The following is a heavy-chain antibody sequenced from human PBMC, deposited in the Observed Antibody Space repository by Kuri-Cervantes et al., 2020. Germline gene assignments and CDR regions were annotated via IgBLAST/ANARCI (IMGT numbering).Heavy chain of an antibody. D-gene: IGHD3-3*01. Sequence: GSLRLSCAVYGGSFSGYYWSWIRQPPGKGLEWIGEINHSGSTNYNPSLKSRVTISVDTSKNQFSLKLSSVTAADTAVYYCARSVLRFLEWSLHGWFDPWGQGTLVTVSS. CDR1: GGSFSGYY. V-gene: IGHV4-34*01. CDR2: INHSGST. CDR3: ARSVLRFLEWSLHGWFDP. J-gene: IGHJ5*02.